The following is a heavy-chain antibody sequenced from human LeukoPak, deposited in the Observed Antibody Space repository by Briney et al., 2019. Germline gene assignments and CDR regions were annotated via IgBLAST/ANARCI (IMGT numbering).Heavy chain of an antibody. Sequence: SETLSLTCTVSGGSVSSNNYYWSWIRQPPGKGLEWIGYIYYSGNTNYNPSLKSRVTISVDTSKNQFSLKLSSVPAADTAVYYCAREFANLAAFDFWGQGTMVTVSA. CDR1: GGSVSSNNYY. V-gene: IGHV4-61*01. CDR3: AREFANLAAFDF. J-gene: IGHJ3*01. CDR2: IYYSGNT.